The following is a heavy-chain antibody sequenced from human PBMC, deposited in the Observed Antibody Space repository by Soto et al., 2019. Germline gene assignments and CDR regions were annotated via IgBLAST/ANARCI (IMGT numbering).Heavy chain of an antibody. CDR1: GYTFTSYY. CDR2: INAGNGNT. D-gene: IGHD6-19*01. J-gene: IGHJ6*02. V-gene: IGHV1-3*01. CDR3: ARVTSTGWRLMDV. Sequence: ASLKVSCKASGYTFTSYYINWVRQATGQRLEWMGWINAGNGNTKYSQKFQGRVTITRDTSASTAYMELSSLRSEDTAVYYCARVTSTGWRLMDVWGQGTTVTVSS.